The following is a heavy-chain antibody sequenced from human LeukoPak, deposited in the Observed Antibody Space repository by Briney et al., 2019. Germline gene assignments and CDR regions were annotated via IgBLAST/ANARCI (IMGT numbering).Heavy chain of an antibody. J-gene: IGHJ6*02. D-gene: IGHD3-3*01. CDR1: GFTFEDYA. CDR2: ISSDGSTT. CDR3: ARDRSPSEYTNYERAYYYGMDV. Sequence: PGGSLRLSCVASGFTFEDYAMHWVRQAPGKGLVWISRISSDGSTTDYADSVQGRFTISRDSAKKTLYLQMNSLRADDTAVYYCARDRSPSEYTNYERAYYYGMDVWGHGTTVTVSS. V-gene: IGHV3-74*01.